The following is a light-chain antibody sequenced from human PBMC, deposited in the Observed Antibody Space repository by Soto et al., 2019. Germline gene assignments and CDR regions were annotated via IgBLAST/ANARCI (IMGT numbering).Light chain of an antibody. Sequence: DIPMTQSPSSVSASIGDRVTITCRASQAISGLLAWYQQKPGKAPKVLIFATSSLQSGVPSRFSGSGSGTDFTLTISSLQPEDFATYYCQQANSFPLSITFGQGTRLEIK. J-gene: IGKJ5*01. CDR1: QAISGL. CDR3: QQANSFPLSIT. V-gene: IGKV1-12*01. CDR2: ATS.